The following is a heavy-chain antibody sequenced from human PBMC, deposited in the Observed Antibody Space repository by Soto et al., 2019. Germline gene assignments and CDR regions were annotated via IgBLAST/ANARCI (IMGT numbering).Heavy chain of an antibody. Sequence: ASVKVSCKASGGTFSSYAISWVRQAPGQGLEWMGGIIPIFGTANYAQKFQGRVTITADESTSTAYMELSSLRSEDTAVNYCARVPPLDPWDTAMVLGYYYYGMDVWGQGTTVTVSS. CDR1: GGTFSSYA. J-gene: IGHJ6*02. D-gene: IGHD5-18*01. CDR2: IIPIFGTA. CDR3: ARVPPLDPWDTAMVLGYYYYGMDV. V-gene: IGHV1-69*13.